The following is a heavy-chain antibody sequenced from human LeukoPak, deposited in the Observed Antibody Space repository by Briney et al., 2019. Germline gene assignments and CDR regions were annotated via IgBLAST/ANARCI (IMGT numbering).Heavy chain of an antibody. Sequence: PGGSLRLSCAASGFTFSDYYMSWIRQAPGKGLEWVGRIKSKSDGGTTDYAAPVKGRFTISRDDSKNTLYLQMNSLKTEDTAVYYCTTFLDIVVVPAAIQLRDYWGQGTLVTVSS. CDR2: IKSKSDGGTT. V-gene: IGHV3-15*01. CDR1: GFTFSDYY. D-gene: IGHD2-2*03. CDR3: TTFLDIVVVPAAIQLRDY. J-gene: IGHJ4*02.